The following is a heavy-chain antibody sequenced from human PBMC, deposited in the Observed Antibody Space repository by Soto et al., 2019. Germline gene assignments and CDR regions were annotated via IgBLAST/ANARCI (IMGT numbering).Heavy chain of an antibody. CDR3: ARVAPPEMVTTRGVLDY. CDR2: IYYSGST. CDR1: GGSISSYY. D-gene: IGHD5-18*01. V-gene: IGHV4-59*01. J-gene: IGHJ4*02. Sequence: NPSETLSLTCTVSGGSISSYYWSWIRQPPGKGLEWIGYIYYSGSTNYNPSLKSRVTISVDTSKNQFSLKLSSVTAADTAVYYCARVAPPEMVTTRGVLDYWGQGTLVTVSS.